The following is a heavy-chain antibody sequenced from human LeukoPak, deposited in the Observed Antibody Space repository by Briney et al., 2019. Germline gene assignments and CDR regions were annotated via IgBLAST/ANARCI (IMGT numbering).Heavy chain of an antibody. CDR1: GGSFSGYY. CDR2: INHSGST. J-gene: IGHJ6*02. V-gene: IGHV4-34*01. CDR3: ARGQGYCSSTSCYTGPSHYYGMDV. D-gene: IGHD2-2*02. Sequence: SETLSLTCAVYGGSFSGYYWSWLRQPPGKGLEWIGEINHSGSTNYNPSLKSRVTISVDTSKNQFSLKLSSVTAADTAVYYCARGQGYCSSTSCYTGPSHYYGMDVWGQGTTVTVSS.